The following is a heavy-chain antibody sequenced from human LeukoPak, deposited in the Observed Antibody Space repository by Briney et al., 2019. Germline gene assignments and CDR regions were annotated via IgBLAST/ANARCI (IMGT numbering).Heavy chain of an antibody. J-gene: IGHJ4*02. CDR2: ISSSSSFM. CDR3: ATPSGYYHY. D-gene: IGHD3-22*01. V-gene: IGHV3-21*01. CDR1: GFTFSNYR. Sequence: PGGSLRLSCVASGFTFSNYRMNWVRQAPGKGLEWVSSISSSSSFMYSADSVKGRFTISRDNAKNSLYLQMNSLRAEDTAVYYCATPSGYYHYWGQGTLVTVSS.